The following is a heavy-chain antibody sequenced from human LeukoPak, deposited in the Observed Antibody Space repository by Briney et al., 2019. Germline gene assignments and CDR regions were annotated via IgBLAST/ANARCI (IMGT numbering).Heavy chain of an antibody. V-gene: IGHV3-30*04. J-gene: IGHJ4*02. Sequence: PGGSLRLSCAASGFTFSSYAMHWVRQAPGKGLEWVAVISYDGSNKYYADSVKGRFTISRDNSKNTLYLQMNSLRAEDTAVYYCAKGPFGNYYGPVDYWGQGTLVTVSS. CDR2: ISYDGSNK. D-gene: IGHD3-10*01. CDR3: AKGPFGNYYGPVDY. CDR1: GFTFSSYA.